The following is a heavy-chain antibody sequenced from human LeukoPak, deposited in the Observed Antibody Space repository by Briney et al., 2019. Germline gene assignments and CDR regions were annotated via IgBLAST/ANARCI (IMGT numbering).Heavy chain of an antibody. CDR3: ARQSYYYDSSGYAFDI. D-gene: IGHD3-22*01. Sequence: PSETLSLTCTVSGGLISISTYYWGWIRQPPGKGLEWIGSIYYSGTTHYNPSLKSRVTIPVDTSKNQFSLKLSSVTAADTAVYYCARQSYYYDSSGYAFDIWGQGTMVTVSS. CDR1: GGLISISTYY. V-gene: IGHV4-39*01. CDR2: IYYSGTT. J-gene: IGHJ3*02.